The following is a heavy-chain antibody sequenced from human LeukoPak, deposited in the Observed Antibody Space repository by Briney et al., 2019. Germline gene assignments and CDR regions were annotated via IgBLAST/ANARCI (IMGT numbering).Heavy chain of an antibody. J-gene: IGHJ4*02. CDR1: GGSISSGSYY. CDR2: IYYSGST. V-gene: IGHV4-39*01. Sequence: PSETLSLTCTVSGGSISSGSYYWSWIRQPPGKGLEWIGSIYYSGSTYYNPSLKSRVTISVDTSKNQLSLKLSSVTAADTAVYYCARRVVVAATFDYWGQGTLVTVSS. D-gene: IGHD2-15*01. CDR3: ARRVVVAATFDY.